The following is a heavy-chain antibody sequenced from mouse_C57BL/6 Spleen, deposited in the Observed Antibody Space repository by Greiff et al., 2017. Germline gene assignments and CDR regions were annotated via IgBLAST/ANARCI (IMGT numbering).Heavy chain of an antibody. CDR3: ARSRYDYDFAY. Sequence: VQLQQPGAELVRPGTSVKLSCKASGYTFTSYWMHWVKQRPGQGLEWIGVIDPSDSYTNYNQKFKGKATLTVDTSSSTAYMQLSSLTSEDSAVYYCARSRYDYDFAYWGQRTLVTVSA. CDR1: GYTFTSYW. V-gene: IGHV1-59*01. D-gene: IGHD2-4*01. J-gene: IGHJ3*01. CDR2: IDPSDSYT.